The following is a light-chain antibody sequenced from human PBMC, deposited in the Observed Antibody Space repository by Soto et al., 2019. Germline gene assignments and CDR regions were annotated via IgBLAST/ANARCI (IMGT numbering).Light chain of an antibody. V-gene: IGKV1-39*01. J-gene: IGKJ4*01. CDR2: GAS. CDR1: QSISSY. Sequence: DIQMTQSPSSLSASVGDRVAVTCRASQSISSYLNWYQQNPGKAPKLLIYGASNLQSGVPSRFSGSGSGTDFTLTISSLQPEDFATYYCQQSYRTPLTFGGGTKVEIK. CDR3: QQSYRTPLT.